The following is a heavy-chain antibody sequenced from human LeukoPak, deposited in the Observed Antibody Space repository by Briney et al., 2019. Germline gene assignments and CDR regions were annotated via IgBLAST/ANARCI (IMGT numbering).Heavy chain of an antibody. J-gene: IGHJ5*02. V-gene: IGHV3-23*01. CDR1: GFTFSIYA. CDR3: AKEQQIPNWFDP. CDR2: ISGSGGST. D-gene: IGHD6-13*01. Sequence: GSLRLSCAASGFTFSIYAMSWVRQAPGKGLEWVSAISGSGGSTYYADSVKGRFTISRDNSKNTLYLQMNSLSAEDTAVYYCAKEQQIPNWFDPWGQGTLVTVSS.